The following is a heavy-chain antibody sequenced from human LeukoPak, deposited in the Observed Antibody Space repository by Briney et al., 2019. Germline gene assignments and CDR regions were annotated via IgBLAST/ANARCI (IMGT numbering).Heavy chain of an antibody. D-gene: IGHD3-22*01. CDR3: ARVPITMIVVGYFDY. CDR1: GFTFSSYG. J-gene: IGHJ4*02. Sequence: TGGSLRLSCAASGFTFSSYGMHWVRQAPGKGLEWVAVIWYDGSNKYYADSVKGRFTISRDNAKNSLYLQMNSLRAEDTAVYYCARVPITMIVVGYFDYWGQGTLVTVSS. V-gene: IGHV3-33*08. CDR2: IWYDGSNK.